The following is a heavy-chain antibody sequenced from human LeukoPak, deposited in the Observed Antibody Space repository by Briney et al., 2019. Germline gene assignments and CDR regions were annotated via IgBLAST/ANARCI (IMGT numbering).Heavy chain of an antibody. CDR3: ARDPLDYAYCTNGVCHFDY. CDR2: INWNGGST. J-gene: IGHJ4*02. CDR1: GFTFDDYG. V-gene: IGHV3-20*04. Sequence: PGGSLRLSCAASGFTFDDYGMSWVRQVPGKGLEWVSGINWNGGSTGYADSVKGRFTISRDNAKNSLYLQMNSLRAEDTAVYYCARDPLDYAYCTNGVCHFDYWGQGTLVTVSS. D-gene: IGHD2-8*01.